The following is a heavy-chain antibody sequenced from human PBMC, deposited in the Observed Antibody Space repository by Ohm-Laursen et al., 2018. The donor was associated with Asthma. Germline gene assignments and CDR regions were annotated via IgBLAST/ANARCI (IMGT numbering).Heavy chain of an antibody. J-gene: IGHJ4*02. Sequence: SLRLSCSASGFTFGSYGMHWVRQAPGKGLEWVAVISYDGSNKYYADSVKGRFTISRDNSKNTLYLQMNSLRAEDTAVYYCASGLVNNWNPDYWGQGTLVTVSS. CDR2: ISYDGSNK. CDR1: GFTFGSYG. D-gene: IGHD1-1*01. CDR3: ASGLVNNWNPDY. V-gene: IGHV3-30*03.